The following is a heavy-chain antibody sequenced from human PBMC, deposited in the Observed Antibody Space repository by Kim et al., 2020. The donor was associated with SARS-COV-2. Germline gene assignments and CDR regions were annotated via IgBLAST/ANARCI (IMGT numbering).Heavy chain of an antibody. D-gene: IGHD3-9*01. CDR3: ARGYDIMTGYYIGFDP. J-gene: IGHJ5*02. CDR2: INTKTGNS. Sequence: ASVKVFCKASGYTFTSYVMNWVRQAPGQGLEWMGWINTKTGNSTYAQGFTGRFVFSLDTSVRTAFLQINSLKAEDTAVYYCARGYDIMTGYYIGFDPWGQETLVTVSS. V-gene: IGHV7-4-1*02. CDR1: GYTFTSYV.